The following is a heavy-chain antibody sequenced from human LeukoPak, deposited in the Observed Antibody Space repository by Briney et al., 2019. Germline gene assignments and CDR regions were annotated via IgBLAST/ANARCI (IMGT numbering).Heavy chain of an antibody. CDR3: ARAPRYSGSYYPFDY. D-gene: IGHD1-26*01. CDR1: GFTFSSYW. J-gene: IGHJ4*02. CDR2: INSDGSST. Sequence: GGSLRLSCAASGFTFSSYWMHWVRQAPGKGLEWVSRINSDGSSTSYADSVKGRFTISRDNTKNTLYLQMNSLRAEDTAVYYCARAPRYSGSYYPFDYWGQGTLVTVSS. V-gene: IGHV3-74*01.